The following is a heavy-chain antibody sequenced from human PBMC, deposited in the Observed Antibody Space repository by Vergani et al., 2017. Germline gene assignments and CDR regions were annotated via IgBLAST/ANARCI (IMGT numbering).Heavy chain of an antibody. CDR2: INPSGGHT. Sequence: QVQVVQSGAEVKKSGASVKVSCKTSAYTFSNYYMHWVRQAPGQGLEWMGIINPSGGHTNYAQKFQGRVTMTRDTSTSTVYMELSRLRSEDTAIYYCARGDYGILTGYRYWGQGTLVTVSA. CDR3: ARGDYGILTGYRY. J-gene: IGHJ4*02. V-gene: IGHV1-46*03. D-gene: IGHD3-9*01. CDR1: AYTFSNYY.